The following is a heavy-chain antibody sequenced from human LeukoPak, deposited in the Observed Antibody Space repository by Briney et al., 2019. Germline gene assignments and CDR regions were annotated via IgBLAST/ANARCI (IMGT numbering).Heavy chain of an antibody. CDR2: MYYSGST. V-gene: IGHV4-59*08. CDR3: ARHGPLYDIWSAQFYFDY. CDR1: GGSISSYH. J-gene: IGHJ4*02. D-gene: IGHD3-3*01. Sequence: SETLSLTCTVSGGSISSYHWSWIRQPPGKGLEWIGYMYYSGSTNYNPSLKSRVTISVDMSKSQFSLTLSSVTAADTALYYCARHGPLYDIWSAQFYFDYWGQGTLVAVSS.